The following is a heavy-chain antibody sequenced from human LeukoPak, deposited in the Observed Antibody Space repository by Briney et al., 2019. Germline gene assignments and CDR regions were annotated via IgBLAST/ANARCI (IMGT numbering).Heavy chain of an antibody. CDR2: IYYTGNI. CDR1: GDSVSSYY. D-gene: IGHD6-13*01. Sequence: PSETLSLTCTVSGDSVSSYYWSWIRQPPGKGLEWIAYIYYTGNINYNPSLKSRVTISVDTSKNQFSLNLTSVTAADTAVYYCARAGSSWSFDYWGQGTLVIVSS. CDR3: ARAGSSWSFDY. V-gene: IGHV4-59*02. J-gene: IGHJ4*02.